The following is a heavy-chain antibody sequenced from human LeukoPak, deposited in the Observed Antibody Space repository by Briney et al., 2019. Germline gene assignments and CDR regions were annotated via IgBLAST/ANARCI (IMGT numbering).Heavy chain of an antibody. CDR2: ISAYNGNT. J-gene: IGHJ4*02. CDR1: GYTFTSYG. V-gene: IGHV1-18*03. Sequence: ASVKVSCKASGYTFTSYGISWVRQAPGQGLEWMGWISAYNGNTNYAQKLQGRVTMTTDTSTSTAYMELRSLRSDDMAVYYCARDSYYYGSGSRALDYWGQGTLVTVSS. CDR3: ARDSYYYGSGSRALDY. D-gene: IGHD3-10*01.